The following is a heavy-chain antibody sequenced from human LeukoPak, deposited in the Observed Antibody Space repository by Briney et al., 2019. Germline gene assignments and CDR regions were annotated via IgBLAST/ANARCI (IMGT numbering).Heavy chain of an antibody. J-gene: IGHJ6*02. D-gene: IGHD3-3*01. CDR2: ISAYNGNT. V-gene: IGHV1-18*01. CDR1: GYTFTSYG. Sequence: ASVKVSCKASGYTFTSYGISWVRQAPGQGLEWMGWISAYNGNTNYAQKLQGRVTMTTDTSTSTAYMELRSLRSDDTAVYYCARGPLSYYDFWSGYYTSYYGMDVWGQGTTVTVSS. CDR3: ARGPLSYYDFWSGYYTSYYGMDV.